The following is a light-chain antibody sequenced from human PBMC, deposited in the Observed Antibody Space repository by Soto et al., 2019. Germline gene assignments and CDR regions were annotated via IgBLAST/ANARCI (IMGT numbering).Light chain of an antibody. J-gene: IGKJ5*01. V-gene: IGKV3D-15*01. CDR2: GAS. CDR3: QQYNKWPLIT. CDR1: QFLSSSY. Sequence: EIVLTQSPGTLSLSPGERATLSCRASQFLSSSYLAWYQQKPGQTPRLLIYGASTRATGTPARFSGSGSGTEFTLTISSLQSEDFALYYCQQYNKWPLITFGQGTRLEIK.